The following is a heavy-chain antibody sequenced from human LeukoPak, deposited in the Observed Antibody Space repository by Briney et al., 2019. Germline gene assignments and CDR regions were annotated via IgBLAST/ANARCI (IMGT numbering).Heavy chain of an antibody. V-gene: IGHV1-2*02. CDR3: ASGSPYITIFGVVSDGFDY. J-gene: IGHJ4*02. D-gene: IGHD3-3*01. CDR2: INPNSGAT. Sequence: ASVKVSCKASEYTFTGYYLHWVRQAPGQGLEWMGWINPNSGATNNAQKFQGRVTMTRDTSISTAYMELSSLRSEDTAVYYCASGSPYITIFGVVSDGFDYWGQGTLVTVSS. CDR1: EYTFTGYY.